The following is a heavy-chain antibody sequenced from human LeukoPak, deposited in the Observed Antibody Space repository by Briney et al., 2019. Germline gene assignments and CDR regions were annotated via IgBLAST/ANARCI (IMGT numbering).Heavy chain of an antibody. CDR3: TGPGPGSSGYYYYGMDV. CDR1: RFTFGDYA. D-gene: IGHD6-13*01. V-gene: IGHV3-49*04. J-gene: IGHJ6*04. CDR2: IRSKAYGGTT. Sequence: GRSLRLSCTASRFTFGDYAMSWVRQAPGKGLDWVGFIRSKAYGGTTEYAASVKGRFTISRDDSKSIAYLQMNSLKTEDTAVYYCTGPGPGSSGYYYYGMDVWGKGTTVTVSS.